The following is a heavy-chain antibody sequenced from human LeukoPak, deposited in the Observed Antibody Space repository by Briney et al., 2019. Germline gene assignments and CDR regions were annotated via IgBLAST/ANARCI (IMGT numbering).Heavy chain of an antibody. CDR1: GFTFSSYE. Sequence: GSLRLSCAASGFTFSSYEMNWVRQAPGKGLEWVSYISSSGSTIYYADSVKGRFTISRDNAKNSLYLQMNSLRAEDTAVYYCARGVDDYYDSSGYYWNWGQGTLVTVSS. V-gene: IGHV3-48*03. J-gene: IGHJ4*02. D-gene: IGHD3-22*01. CDR2: ISSSGSTI. CDR3: ARGVDDYYDSSGYYWN.